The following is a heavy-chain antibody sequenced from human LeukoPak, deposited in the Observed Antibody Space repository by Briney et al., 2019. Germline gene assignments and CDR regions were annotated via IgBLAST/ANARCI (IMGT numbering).Heavy chain of an antibody. J-gene: IGHJ4*02. CDR1: GGSVGSDSYD. V-gene: IGHV4-61*03. CDR2: FFYSGST. Sequence: SETLSLTCTVSGGSVGSDSYDWNWIRQPPGKGLEWIGYFFYSGSTNYNPSLKSRVTISVDTSKNHFSLKLSSVTAADTAVYYCAREPDYGDYVRYFDYWGQGTLVTVSS. D-gene: IGHD4-17*01. CDR3: AREPDYGDYVRYFDY.